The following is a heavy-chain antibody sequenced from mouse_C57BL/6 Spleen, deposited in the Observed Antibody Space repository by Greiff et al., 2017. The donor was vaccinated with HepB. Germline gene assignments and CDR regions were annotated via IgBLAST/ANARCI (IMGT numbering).Heavy chain of an antibody. D-gene: IGHD4-1*01. CDR3: TAGTGRRGFAY. Sequence: EVKLVESGGGLVQPGGSMKLSCVASGFTFSNYWMNWVRQSPEKGLEWVAQIRLKSDNYATHYAESVKGRFTISRDDSKSSVYLQMNNLRAEDTGIYYCTAGTGRRGFAYWGQGTLVTVSA. V-gene: IGHV6-3*01. J-gene: IGHJ3*01. CDR2: IRLKSDNYAT. CDR1: GFTFSNYW.